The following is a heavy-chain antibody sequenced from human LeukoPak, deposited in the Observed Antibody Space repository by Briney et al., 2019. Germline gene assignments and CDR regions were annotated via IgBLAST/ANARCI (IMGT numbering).Heavy chain of an antibody. Sequence: ASVKVSCKASGYTFTSHDINWARQATGQGLEWMAWMNPKSGNPGYAEIFQGRITMTRNTTISTAYMELSSLRSEDTAVYYCARGGYCSGGSCYSVTTDYWGQGTLVTVSS. CDR2: MNPKSGNP. V-gene: IGHV1-8*01. D-gene: IGHD2-15*01. J-gene: IGHJ4*02. CDR3: ARGGYCSGGSCYSVTTDY. CDR1: GYTFTSHD.